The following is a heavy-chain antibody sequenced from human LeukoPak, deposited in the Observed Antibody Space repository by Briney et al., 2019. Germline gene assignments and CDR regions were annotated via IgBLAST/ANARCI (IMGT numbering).Heavy chain of an antibody. Sequence: SQTLSLTCTVSGGSISSGDYYWSWIRQPPGKGLEWIGYIYYSGSTYYNPSLKSRVTISVDTSKNQFSLKLSSVTAADTAVYYCARVPPYYGDYDGGHAFDIWGQGTMVTVSS. J-gene: IGHJ3*02. V-gene: IGHV4-30-4*01. CDR1: GGSISSGDYY. CDR2: IYYSGST. CDR3: ARVPPYYGDYDGGHAFDI. D-gene: IGHD4-17*01.